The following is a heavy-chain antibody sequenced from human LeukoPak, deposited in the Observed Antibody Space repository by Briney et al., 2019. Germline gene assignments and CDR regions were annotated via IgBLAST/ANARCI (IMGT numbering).Heavy chain of an antibody. CDR2: INHSGST. V-gene: IGHV4-34*01. J-gene: IGHJ4*02. Sequence: SETLSLTCAVYGGSFSGYYWSWIRQPPGKGLEWIGEINHSGSTNYNPSLKSRVTISVDTSKNQFSLKLGSVTAADTAVYYCARVRQFGEWAFDYWGQGTLVTVSS. CDR3: ARVRQFGEWAFDY. CDR1: GGSFSGYY. D-gene: IGHD3-10*01.